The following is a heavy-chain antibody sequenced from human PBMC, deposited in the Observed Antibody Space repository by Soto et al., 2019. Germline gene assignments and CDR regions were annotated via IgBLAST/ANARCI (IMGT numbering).Heavy chain of an antibody. V-gene: IGHV1-69*01. CDR3: ARDGAGDGLDY. D-gene: IGHD7-27*01. CDR1: GGTFSSYT. Sequence: QVQLVQSGAEVKKPGSSVKVSCKASGGTFSSYTVSWVRQAPGQGLEWMGGIMPIFGTVSYAQKFQGRVTITAGESTSTAYMELSSLTSDDTAFYYCARDGAGDGLDYWGQGTLVTVSS. CDR2: IMPIFGTV. J-gene: IGHJ4*02.